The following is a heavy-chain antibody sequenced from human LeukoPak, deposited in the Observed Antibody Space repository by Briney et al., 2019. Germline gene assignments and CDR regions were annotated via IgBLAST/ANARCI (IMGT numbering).Heavy chain of an antibody. CDR2: INPNSGGT. J-gene: IGHJ6*03. D-gene: IGHD3-22*01. Sequence: ASVKVSCKASGYTFTGYYMHWVRQAPGQGLEWMGWINPNSGGTNYAQKFQGRVTMTRDTSISTAYMELSRLRSDDTAVYYCARDGRGSRDSSAYYYYYYYMDVWGKGTTVTVS. CDR1: GYTFTGYY. V-gene: IGHV1-2*02. CDR3: ARDGRGSRDSSAYYYYYYYMDV.